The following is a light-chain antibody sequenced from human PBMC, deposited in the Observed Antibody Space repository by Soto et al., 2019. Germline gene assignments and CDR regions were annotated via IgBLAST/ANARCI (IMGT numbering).Light chain of an antibody. CDR3: QQYGSSPWT. Sequence: EGVLTQSPGSPSLSPGERAPLSFRASQSVSSSYLAWYQQKPGQAPRLLIYGASSRATGIPDRFSGSGSGTDFTLTISRLEPEDFAVYYCQQYGSSPWTFGQGTKVDIK. CDR2: GAS. CDR1: QSVSSSY. J-gene: IGKJ1*01. V-gene: IGKV3-20*01.